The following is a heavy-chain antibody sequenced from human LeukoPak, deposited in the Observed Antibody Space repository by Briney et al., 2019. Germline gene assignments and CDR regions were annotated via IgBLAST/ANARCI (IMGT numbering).Heavy chain of an antibody. Sequence: SETLSLTCTVSGGSISSYYWSWIRQPPGKGLEWIGEINHSGSTNYNPSLKSRVTISVDTSKNQFSLKLSSVTAADTAVYYCARVLRQRFYYYHGMDVWGQGTTVTVSS. CDR3: ARVLRQRFYYYHGMDV. CDR1: GGSISSYY. CDR2: INHSGST. D-gene: IGHD6-25*01. V-gene: IGHV4-34*01. J-gene: IGHJ6*02.